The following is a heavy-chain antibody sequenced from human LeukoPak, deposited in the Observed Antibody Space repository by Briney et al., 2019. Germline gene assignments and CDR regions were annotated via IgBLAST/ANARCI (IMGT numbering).Heavy chain of an antibody. CDR2: ISAYNGNT. J-gene: IGHJ4*02. CDR3: ARAGFGELLSPHFDY. D-gene: IGHD3-10*01. CDR1: GYTFTSYG. V-gene: IGHV1-18*01. Sequence: ASVKVSCKASGYTFTSYGISWVRQAPGQGLEWMGWISAYNGNTNYAQKLPGRVTMTTDASTSTAYMELRSLRSDDTAVYYCARAGFGELLSPHFDYWGQGTLVTVSS.